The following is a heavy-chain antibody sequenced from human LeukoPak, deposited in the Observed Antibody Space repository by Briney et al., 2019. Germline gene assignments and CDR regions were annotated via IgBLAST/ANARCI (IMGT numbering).Heavy chain of an antibody. CDR2: INHSGST. CDR1: GGSFSGYY. J-gene: IGHJ5*02. D-gene: IGHD3-9*01. Sequence: SETLSLTSAVYGGSFSGYYWSWIRQPPGKGLEWIGEINHSGSTNYNPSLKSRVTISVDTSKNQVSLKLTSVTAADTAVYYCARRIYFDSTFDLWGQGTLVTVSS. V-gene: IGHV4-34*01. CDR3: ARRIYFDSTFDL.